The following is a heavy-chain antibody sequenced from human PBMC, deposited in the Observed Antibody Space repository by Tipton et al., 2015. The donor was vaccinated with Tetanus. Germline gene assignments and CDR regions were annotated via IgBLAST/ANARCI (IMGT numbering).Heavy chain of an antibody. D-gene: IGHD4-17*01. Sequence: TLSLTCAVYGGSFSGYYWSWIRQPPGKGLEWIGEINHSGSTNYNPSLKSRVTISVDTSKNQFSLKLSSVTAADPAVYYCASDPLSGNYGYPNLLVDVWGQGTTVPVSS. CDR3: ASDPLSGNYGYPNLLVDV. V-gene: IGHV4-34*01. CDR1: GGSFSGYY. J-gene: IGHJ6*02. CDR2: INHSGST.